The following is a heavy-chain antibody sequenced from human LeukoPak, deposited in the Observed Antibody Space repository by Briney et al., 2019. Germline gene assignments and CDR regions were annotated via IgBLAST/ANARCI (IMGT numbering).Heavy chain of an antibody. Sequence: PGGSLRLSCAASGFTFSSYSMNWVRQAPGKGLEWVSSISSSSSYIYYADSVKGRFTISRDNAKNSLYLQMNSLRAEDTAVYYCARDQQYYYDSSGYYYPAPFDYWGQGTLVTVSS. CDR1: GFTFSSYS. V-gene: IGHV3-21*01. J-gene: IGHJ4*02. CDR2: ISSSSSYI. D-gene: IGHD3-22*01. CDR3: ARDQQYYYDSSGYYYPAPFDY.